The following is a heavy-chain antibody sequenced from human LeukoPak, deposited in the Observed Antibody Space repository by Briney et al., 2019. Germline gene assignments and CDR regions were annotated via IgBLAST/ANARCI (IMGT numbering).Heavy chain of an antibody. J-gene: IGHJ4*02. V-gene: IGHV5-51*01. CDR2: IYPGDSDT. CDR1: GYSFTSYW. D-gene: IGHD4-23*01. Sequence: GESLKISCKGSGYSFTSYWIGWVRQMPGKGLEWMGIIYPGDSDTRYSPSSQGQVTISADKSISTAYLQWRSLKASDTALYYCARHTNDFGGNGDYWGQGTLVTVSS. CDR3: ARHTNDFGGNGDY.